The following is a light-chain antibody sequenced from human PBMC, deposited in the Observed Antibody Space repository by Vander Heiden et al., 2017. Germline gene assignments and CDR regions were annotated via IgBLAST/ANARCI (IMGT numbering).Light chain of an antibody. J-gene: IGKJ1*01. CDR1: QSIRSY. Sequence: DIQMTQSPSSLSASVGDRVTITCRASQSIRSYLNWYQQKPGKAPKLLIYDASSAQSGVPSRFSGSGSGTDFTLTISSLQPEDFATYYCQQSYSTHWTFGQGTKVEIK. V-gene: IGKV1-39*01. CDR3: QQSYSTHWT. CDR2: DAS.